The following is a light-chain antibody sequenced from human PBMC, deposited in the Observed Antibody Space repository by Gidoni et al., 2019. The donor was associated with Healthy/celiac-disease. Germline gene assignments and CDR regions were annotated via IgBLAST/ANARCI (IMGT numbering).Light chain of an antibody. CDR1: QSISSW. Sequence: DIQMTQSPSTLSASVGDRVTITCRASQSISSWLAWYQQKPGKAPKLLIYTASSLESGVPSRFSGSGSGTEFTLTISSLQPDDFATYYCQQYNSYSPMYTFHQGTKLEIK. CDR2: TAS. CDR3: QQYNSYSPMYT. V-gene: IGKV1-5*03. J-gene: IGKJ2*01.